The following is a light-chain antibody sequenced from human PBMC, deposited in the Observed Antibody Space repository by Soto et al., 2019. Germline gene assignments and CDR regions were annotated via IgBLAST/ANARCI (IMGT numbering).Light chain of an antibody. V-gene: IGKV1-12*01. CDR2: AAS. CDR3: QQADRIPLT. Sequence: DIQLTQFPSSVSASLGDRVTISCRAGQGVVTWLVGYQQKPGKPPEFLMIAASSSQSGVPSRFSSSRAGTDFALTISSLQPEDFATYYCQQADRIPLTFGGGTKVEVK. J-gene: IGKJ4*01. CDR1: QGVVTW.